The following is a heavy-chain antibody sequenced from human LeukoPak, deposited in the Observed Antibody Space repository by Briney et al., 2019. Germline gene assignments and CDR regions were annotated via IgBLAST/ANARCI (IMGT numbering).Heavy chain of an antibody. Sequence: PGGSLRLSCAASGFTFSDYYMSWIRQAPGKGLEWVSYISSSSSYTNYADSVKGRFTISRDNAKSSLYLQMNSLRAEDTAVYYCARDGGYCSGGSCYYVYWGQGTLVTVSS. D-gene: IGHD2-15*01. CDR2: ISSSSSYT. CDR1: GFTFSDYY. J-gene: IGHJ4*02. V-gene: IGHV3-11*06. CDR3: ARDGGYCSGGSCYYVY.